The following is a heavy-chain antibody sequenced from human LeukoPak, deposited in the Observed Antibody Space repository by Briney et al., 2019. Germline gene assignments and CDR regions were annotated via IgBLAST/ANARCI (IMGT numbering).Heavy chain of an antibody. CDR3: ARLTYYYGSGSYTLDY. CDR2: IYYSGTT. CDR1: GGPISSSSYY. V-gene: IGHV4-39*01. J-gene: IGHJ4*02. D-gene: IGHD3-10*01. Sequence: SETLSLTCTVSGGPISSSSYYWGWIRQPPGKGLEWIGTIYYSGTTYYKPSLKSRVTISVDTSKNQFSLKLSSVTAADTAVYYCARLTYYYGSGSYTLDYWGQGTLVTVSS.